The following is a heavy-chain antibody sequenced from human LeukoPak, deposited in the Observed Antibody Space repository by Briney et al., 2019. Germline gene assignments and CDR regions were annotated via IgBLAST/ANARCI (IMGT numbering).Heavy chain of an antibody. D-gene: IGHD4-17*01. CDR3: AKERMTTVTTAHYFDY. J-gene: IGHJ4*02. CDR2: ISGSGGST. Sequence: GGSLRLSRAASGFTFSSYAMSWVRQAPGKGLEWVSAISGSGGSTYYADSVKGRFTISRDNSKNTLYLQMNSLRAEDTAVYYCAKERMTTVTTAHYFDYWGQGTLVTVSS. CDR1: GFTFSSYA. V-gene: IGHV3-23*01.